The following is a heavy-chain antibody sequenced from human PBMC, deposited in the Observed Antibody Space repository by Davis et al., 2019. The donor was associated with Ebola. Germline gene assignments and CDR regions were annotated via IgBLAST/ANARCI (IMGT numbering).Heavy chain of an antibody. Sequence: MPGGSLRLSCTVSGGSISSYYWSWIRQPPGKGLEWIGYIYYSGSTNYNPSLKSRVTISVDTSKNQFSLKLSSVTAADTAVYYCARTLVESVLVPAAPNYFDYWGQGTLVTVSS. CDR3: ARTLVESVLVPAAPNYFDY. V-gene: IGHV4-59*08. CDR2: IYYSGST. J-gene: IGHJ4*02. CDR1: GGSISSYY. D-gene: IGHD2-2*01.